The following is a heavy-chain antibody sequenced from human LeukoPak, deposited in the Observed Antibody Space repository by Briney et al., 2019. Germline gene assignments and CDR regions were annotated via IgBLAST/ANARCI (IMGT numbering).Heavy chain of an antibody. CDR3: ASIANSSLAVAHGTVVFQH. CDR2: INHSGST. J-gene: IGHJ1*01. D-gene: IGHD6-19*01. CDR1: GGSFSGYY. Sequence: SETLSLTCAVYGGSFSGYYWSWIRQPPGKGLEWIGEINHSGSTNYNPSLKSRITISVDTSKNQFSLKLSSVTAADTAVYYCASIANSSLAVAHGTVVFQHWGQGTLVTVSS. V-gene: IGHV4-34*01.